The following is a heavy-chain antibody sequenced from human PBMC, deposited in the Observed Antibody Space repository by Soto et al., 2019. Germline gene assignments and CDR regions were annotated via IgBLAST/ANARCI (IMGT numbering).Heavy chain of an antibody. CDR2: IYHSGST. J-gene: IGHJ5*02. CDR3: ARGNVTTDHWFGP. D-gene: IGHD2-2*01. Sequence: QVQLQESGPGLVKPSQTLSLTCTVSGDSISSGGYHWSWIRQRPGKGLEWIGYIYHSGSTYYNPSPTSRVNMSANTSKNKFSLKLNSVTAADTDVYYCARGNVTTDHWFGPWGQGTLVTVSS. CDR1: GDSISSGGYH. V-gene: IGHV4-31*03.